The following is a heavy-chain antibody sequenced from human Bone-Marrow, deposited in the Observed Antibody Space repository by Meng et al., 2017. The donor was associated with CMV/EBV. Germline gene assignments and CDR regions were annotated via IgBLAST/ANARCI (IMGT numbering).Heavy chain of an antibody. Sequence: GESLKISCAASGFTFSSYGMHWVRQAPGKGLEWVAFIRYDGSNKYYADSVKGRFTISRDNSKNTLYLQMNSLRAEDTAVYYCAKERITGTTDYYGMYVWGQGTTVTVSS. V-gene: IGHV3-30*02. J-gene: IGHJ6*02. CDR2: IRYDGSNK. CDR1: GFTFSSYG. CDR3: AKERITGTTDYYGMYV. D-gene: IGHD1-7*01.